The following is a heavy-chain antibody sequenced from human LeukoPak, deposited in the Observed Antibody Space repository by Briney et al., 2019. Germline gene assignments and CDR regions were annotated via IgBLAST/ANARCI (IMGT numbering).Heavy chain of an antibody. CDR1: GFTFSSYA. V-gene: IGHV3-23*01. CDR2: ISASGGGT. CDR3: AKVSAYYDFWSGPSAGYFDY. J-gene: IGHJ4*02. D-gene: IGHD3-3*01. Sequence: QSGGSLRLSCAASGFTFSSYAMSWVRQAPGKGLEWVSAISASGGGTYYADSVKGRFTISRDNSKNTLYLQMNSLRAEDTAVYYCAKVSAYYDFWSGPSAGYFDYWGQGTLVTVSS.